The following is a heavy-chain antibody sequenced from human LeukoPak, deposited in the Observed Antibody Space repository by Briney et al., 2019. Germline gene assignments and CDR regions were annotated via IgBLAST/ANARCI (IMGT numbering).Heavy chain of an antibody. J-gene: IGHJ3*02. CDR1: GGSISSHY. V-gene: IGHV4-59*11. Sequence: ASETLSLTCTVSGGSISSHYWSWIRQPPGKGLEWIGYIYYSGSTNYNPSLKSRVTISVDTSKNQFSLKLSSVTAADTAVYYCARSGYSYGADAFDIWGQGTMVTVSS. D-gene: IGHD5-18*01. CDR3: ARSGYSYGADAFDI. CDR2: IYYSGST.